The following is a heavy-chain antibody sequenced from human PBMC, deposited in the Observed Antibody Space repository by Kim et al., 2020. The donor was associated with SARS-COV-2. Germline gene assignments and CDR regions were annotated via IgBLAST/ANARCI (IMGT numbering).Heavy chain of an antibody. D-gene: IGHD4-17*01. CDR3: ARGLGDYSVFDS. J-gene: IGHJ4*02. Sequence: YYNPSLKSRVTFSIDTSKNQFSLKVRSVTAADTAMYYCARGLGDYSVFDSWGQGTLVTVSS. V-gene: IGHV4-30-2*04.